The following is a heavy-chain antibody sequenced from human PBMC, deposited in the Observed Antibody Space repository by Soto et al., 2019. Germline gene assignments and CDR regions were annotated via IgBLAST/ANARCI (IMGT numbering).Heavy chain of an antibody. D-gene: IGHD1-1*01. CDR1: GFAFSSYG. CDR3: TGTPSFDY. CDR2: ISYDGSNK. J-gene: IGHJ4*02. V-gene: IGHV3-30*03. Sequence: SLTLSLAACGFAFSSYGVDCVRRAPGKGLEWEAVISYDGSNKYYAASVKGRFTISRDNSKNTLYLQMNSLRAEDTAVYYCTGTPSFDYWGQGTLVTVPS.